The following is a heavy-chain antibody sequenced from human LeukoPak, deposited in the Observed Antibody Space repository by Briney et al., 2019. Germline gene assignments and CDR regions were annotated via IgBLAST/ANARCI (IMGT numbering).Heavy chain of an antibody. CDR2: ISYDGSNK. CDR3: AKDLIST. J-gene: IGHJ5*02. CDR1: GFTFSSYG. D-gene: IGHD3-16*01. V-gene: IGHV3-30*18. Sequence: GGSLRLSCAASGFTFSSYGMHWVRQAPGKGLGWVAVISYDGSNKYYADSVKGRFTISRDNSKNTLYLQMNSLRAGDTAVYYCAKDLISTWGQGTLVTVSS.